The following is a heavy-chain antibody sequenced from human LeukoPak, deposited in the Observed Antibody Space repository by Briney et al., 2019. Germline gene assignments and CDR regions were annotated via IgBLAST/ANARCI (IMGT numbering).Heavy chain of an antibody. Sequence: SETLSLTCNVSGTSIKTYYWSWIRQPPGKGLEWIGYIFDRGTTNYNPSLESRVTISVDTSKNQFSLKLSSVTAADTAVYYCARHHFEAAAGTDYYYFYYMDVWGKGTTVTISS. J-gene: IGHJ6*03. CDR3: ARHHFEAAAGTDYYYFYYMDV. CDR2: IFDRGTT. V-gene: IGHV4-59*08. CDR1: GTSIKTYY. D-gene: IGHD6-13*01.